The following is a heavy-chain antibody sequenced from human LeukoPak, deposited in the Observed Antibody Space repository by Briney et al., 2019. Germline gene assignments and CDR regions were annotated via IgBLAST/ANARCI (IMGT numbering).Heavy chain of an antibody. D-gene: IGHD2-15*01. CDR1: GFTVSSNY. J-gene: IGHJ4*02. V-gene: IGHV3-53*01. CDR2: IYSGGNT. Sequence: GGSLRLSCAASGFTVSSNYMSWVRQAPGKGLEWVSVIYSGGNTNYADPVKGRFNISRDNSKNTLFLQMNSLRAEDTAVYYCARWWPRGHFDYWGQGTLVTVSS. CDR3: ARWWPRGHFDY.